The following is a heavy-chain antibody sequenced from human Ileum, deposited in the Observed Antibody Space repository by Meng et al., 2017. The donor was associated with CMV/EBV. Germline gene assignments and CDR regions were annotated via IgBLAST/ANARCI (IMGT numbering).Heavy chain of an antibody. CDR2: IDTSTGNP. CDR3: AREGESGTYQY. CDR1: GYTFTIYA. V-gene: IGHV7-4-1*02. J-gene: IGHJ4*02. D-gene: IGHD1-26*01. Sequence: QVKLVQSGSELEKPGASVRVSCKASGYTFTIYAMNWVRQAPGQGLEWMGWIDTSTGNPTYAQGFTGRFVFSLDTSVSTAYLQISSLKAEDTAVYYCAREGESGTYQYWGQGTLVTVSS.